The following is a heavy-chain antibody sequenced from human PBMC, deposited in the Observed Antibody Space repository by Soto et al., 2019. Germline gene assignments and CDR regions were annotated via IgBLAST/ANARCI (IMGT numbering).Heavy chain of an antibody. D-gene: IGHD3-10*01. Sequence: SETLSLTCAVSGGSIGGVGYSWSWIRQPPGGGLEWIGYMYHSGTFLKSPSLKTRLTMSLDMSKNQFSLTLNSMTAADTAVYYCARAQFYSGSGNYNNLMFDAWGKG. J-gene: IGHJ5*02. CDR3: ARAQFYSGSGNYNNLMFDA. V-gene: IGHV4-30-2*01. CDR1: GGSIGGVGYS. CDR2: MYHSGTF.